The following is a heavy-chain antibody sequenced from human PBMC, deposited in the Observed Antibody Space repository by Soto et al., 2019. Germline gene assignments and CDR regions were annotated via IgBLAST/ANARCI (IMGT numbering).Heavy chain of an antibody. CDR2: VYYTGSS. Sequence: SETLSLTCSVSGDSMSSDSFYWIWIRQPPGKGLEWIGSVYYTGSSHYNPSLKSRVTISVDTSNNNFSLKMSSLTAADTAAYYCWWASGLNVLAFWAQGTLVPVSS. J-gene: IGHJ4*02. V-gene: IGHV4-39*01. CDR1: GDSMSSDSFY. D-gene: IGHD2-15*01. CDR3: WWASGLNVLAF.